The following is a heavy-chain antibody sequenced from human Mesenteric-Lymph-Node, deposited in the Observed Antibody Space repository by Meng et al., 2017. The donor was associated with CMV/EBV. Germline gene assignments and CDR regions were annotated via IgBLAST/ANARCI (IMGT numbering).Heavy chain of an antibody. Sequence: HVELQQWGAGLLKPSGTLSLPCAVYGGSFSGYYWSWIRQPPGKGLEWIGEINHSGSTNYNPSLKSRVTISVDTSKNQFSLKLSSVTAADTAVYYCARHQRWLKSEGGFNYWGQGTLVTVSS. J-gene: IGHJ4*02. D-gene: IGHD4-23*01. CDR1: GGSFSGYY. V-gene: IGHV4-34*01. CDR3: ARHQRWLKSEGGFNY. CDR2: INHSGST.